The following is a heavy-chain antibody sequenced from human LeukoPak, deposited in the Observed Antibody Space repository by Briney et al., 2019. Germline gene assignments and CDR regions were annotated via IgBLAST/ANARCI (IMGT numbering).Heavy chain of an antibody. D-gene: IGHD3-10*01. CDR2: IWYDGSNK. J-gene: IGHJ4*02. Sequence: GRSLRLSCAASGFTFSSYGMHWVRQAPGKGLEWVAVIWYDGSNKYYADSVKGRFTISRDNSKNTLYLQMNSLRAEDTAVYYCAKGGVRGVASPFDYWGQGTLVTVSS. V-gene: IGHV3-33*06. CDR3: AKGGVRGVASPFDY. CDR1: GFTFSSYG.